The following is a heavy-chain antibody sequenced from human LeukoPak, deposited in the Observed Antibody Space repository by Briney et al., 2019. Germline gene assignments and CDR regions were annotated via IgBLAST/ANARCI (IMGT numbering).Heavy chain of an antibody. CDR2: ISSSSSYI. J-gene: IGHJ4*02. Sequence: PGGSLRLSCADSGFTFSSYSMNWVRQAPGKGLEWVSSISSSSSYIYYADSVKGRFTISRDNAKNSLYLQMNSLRAEDTAVYYCARDITAAGIGTAYWGQGTLVTVSS. CDR1: GFTFSSYS. V-gene: IGHV3-21*01. CDR3: ARDITAAGIGTAY. D-gene: IGHD6-13*01.